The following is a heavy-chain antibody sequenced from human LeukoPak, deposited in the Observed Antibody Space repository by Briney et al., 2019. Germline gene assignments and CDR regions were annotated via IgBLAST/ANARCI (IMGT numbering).Heavy chain of an antibody. J-gene: IGHJ4*02. CDR2: IYHSGST. CDR1: DVSINDYA. CDR3: AGDYTLWSYRFDY. V-gene: IGHV4-59*12. Sequence: TSETLSLTCTFSDVSINDYAWSWVRQPPGRGLEWIGYIYHSGSTTYNPSLKSRLTISLDTSKNQFSLKLTSVTAADSAIYYCAGDYTLWSYRFDYWGQGTLVTVSS. D-gene: IGHD3-10*01.